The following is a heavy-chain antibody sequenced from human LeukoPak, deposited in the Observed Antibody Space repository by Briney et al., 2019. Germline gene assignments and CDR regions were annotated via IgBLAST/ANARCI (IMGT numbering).Heavy chain of an antibody. CDR1: GGSINNYY. Sequence: SGTLSLTCTVSGGSINNYYWIWIRQPPGRGLEWIGYIHYSGSTNYKLSLKSRVTISVDTSKNQFSLNLSSVTAADTAVYYCARASGYNFGDYSADYWGQGTLVTVSS. CDR3: ARASGYNFGDYSADY. V-gene: IGHV4-59*12. J-gene: IGHJ4*02. D-gene: IGHD4-17*01. CDR2: IHYSGST.